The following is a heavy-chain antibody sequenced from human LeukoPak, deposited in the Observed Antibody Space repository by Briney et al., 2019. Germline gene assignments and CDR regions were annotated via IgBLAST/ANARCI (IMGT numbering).Heavy chain of an antibody. CDR1: GFTFSSYS. J-gene: IGHJ4*02. D-gene: IGHD4-17*01. Sequence: GGSLRLSCAASGFTFSSYSMNWVRQAPGKGLEWVSSISSSSGYIYYADSVKGRFTISRDNAKNSLYLQMNSLRAEDTAVYYCARGGRDYGFLFVYWGQGTLVTVSS. V-gene: IGHV3-21*01. CDR2: ISSSSGYI. CDR3: ARGGRDYGFLFVY.